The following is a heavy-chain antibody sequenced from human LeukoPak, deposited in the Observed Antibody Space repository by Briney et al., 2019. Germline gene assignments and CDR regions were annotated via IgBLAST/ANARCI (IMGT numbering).Heavy chain of an antibody. J-gene: IGHJ6*04. V-gene: IGHV3-48*04. CDR1: GFTFSDYW. Sequence: GSLRLSCTASGFTFSDYWMNWVRQAPGKGLEWVSYIGTSGSPIYYADSVKGRFTISRDNAKNSLYLQMNSLRAEDTAVYYCAREGEGYYGMDVWGKGTTVTVSS. CDR3: AREGEGYYGMDV. CDR2: IGTSGSPI. D-gene: IGHD2-21*01.